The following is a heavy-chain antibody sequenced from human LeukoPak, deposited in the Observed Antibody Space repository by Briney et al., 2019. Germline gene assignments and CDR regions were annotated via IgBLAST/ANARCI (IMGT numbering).Heavy chain of an antibody. CDR2: IFYTGTT. CDR3: ARGMPASGTGWYFDF. J-gene: IGHJ2*01. Sequence: SETLSLTCTVSGASISGPSWNWIRQPPGKGLEWIGYIFYTGTTNYNPSLKSRITLSVDTSKNRFSLKLTSVAAADTAVYYCARGMPASGTGWYFDFWGRGTLVTVSS. CDR1: GASISGPS. D-gene: IGHD6-13*01. V-gene: IGHV4-59*11.